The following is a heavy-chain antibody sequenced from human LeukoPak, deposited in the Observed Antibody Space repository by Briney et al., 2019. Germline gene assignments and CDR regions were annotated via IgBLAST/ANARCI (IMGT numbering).Heavy chain of an antibody. V-gene: IGHV3-53*01. CDR3: ASQTTVKYYFDY. J-gene: IGHJ4*02. CDR2: IYSGGST. Sequence: GGSLRLSCAASGFTVSSYYMTWVRQAPGKGLEWVSVIYSGGSTYYADSVKGRFTISRDNSKNTLYLQLNSLRGEDTAVYYCASQTTVKYYFDYWGQGTLVTVSS. D-gene: IGHD4-17*01. CDR1: GFTVSSYY.